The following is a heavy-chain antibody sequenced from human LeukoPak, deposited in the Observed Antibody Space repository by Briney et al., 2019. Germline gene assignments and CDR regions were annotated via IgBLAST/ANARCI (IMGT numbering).Heavy chain of an antibody. V-gene: IGHV6-1*01. J-gene: IGHJ4*01. D-gene: IGHD6-19*01. CDR3: ARALGIAVAGSDY. CDR1: GDSVSSNSAA. CDR2: TYYRSKWYN. Sequence: SQTLSLTCAISGDSVSSNSAAWDWIRQSPSRGLEWLGRTYYRSKWYNDYAVSVESRITINPDTSKNQFSLQLNSVTPEDTAVYYCARALGIAVAGSDYWGHGTLVTVSS.